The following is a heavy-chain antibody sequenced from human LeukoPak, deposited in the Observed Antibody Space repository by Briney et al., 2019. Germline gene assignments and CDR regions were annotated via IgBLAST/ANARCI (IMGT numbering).Heavy chain of an antibody. CDR2: ISSHGSSI. Sequence: GGSLRLSCAASGFSFSDYYVIWIRQAPGRGLEYVSYISSHGSSIHYADSVKGRFTTSRDNANNSLFLQMNSLRAEDTAVYYCARTGQYCSGGTCYSGQFDFWGQGTLVTVSS. D-gene: IGHD2-15*01. V-gene: IGHV3-11*01. J-gene: IGHJ4*02. CDR1: GFSFSDYY. CDR3: ARTGQYCSGGTCYSGQFDF.